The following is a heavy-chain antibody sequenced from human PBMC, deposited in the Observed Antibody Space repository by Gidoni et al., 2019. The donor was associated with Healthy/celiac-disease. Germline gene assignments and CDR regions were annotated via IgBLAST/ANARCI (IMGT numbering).Heavy chain of an antibody. Sequence: QVQLQESGPGLVKPSETLSLTCPVSGGSISSSYWSWIRRPPGKGLEWIGYIYYTGGTNYNPSLKSRVTISVDTSKNQFSLKLSSVTAADTAVYYCARDYYGGNSGWYFDLWGRGTLVTVSS. CDR2: IYYTGGT. CDR1: GGSISSSY. V-gene: IGHV4-59*01. CDR3: ARDYYGGNSGWYFDL. D-gene: IGHD4-17*01. J-gene: IGHJ2*01.